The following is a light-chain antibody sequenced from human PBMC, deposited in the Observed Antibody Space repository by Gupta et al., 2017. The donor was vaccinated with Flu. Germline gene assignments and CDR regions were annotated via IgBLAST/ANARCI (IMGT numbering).Light chain of an antibody. CDR1: QSISSY. V-gene: IGKV1-39*01. J-gene: IGKJ1*01. CDR2: AAS. CDR3: QQCDSNPST. Sequence: DIQMTQSPSSLSASVGDRVTITCRASQSISSYLNWYQQKPGKAPKFLIYAASNLQSGVPSRFSGSGSGTDFTLTISRLQPEDFATYYCQQCDSNPSTFGQGTKVEIK.